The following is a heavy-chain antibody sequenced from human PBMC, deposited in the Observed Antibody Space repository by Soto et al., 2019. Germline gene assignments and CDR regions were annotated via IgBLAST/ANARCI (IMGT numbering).Heavy chain of an antibody. CDR1: GGSFSGYY. D-gene: IGHD3-3*01. V-gene: IGHV4-34*01. CDR2: INHSGST. Sequence: SETLSLTCAVYGGSFSGYYWSWIRQPPGKGLEWIGEINHSGSTNYNPSLKSRVTISVDTSKNQFSLKLSSVTAADTAVYYCARAFPGLSGSDYDFWSGYYTSPAFDYWGQGTLVTVS. J-gene: IGHJ4*02. CDR3: ARAFPGLSGSDYDFWSGYYTSPAFDY.